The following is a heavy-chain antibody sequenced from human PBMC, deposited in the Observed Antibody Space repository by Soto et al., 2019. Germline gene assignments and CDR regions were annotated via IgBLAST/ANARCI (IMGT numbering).Heavy chain of an antibody. CDR1: GASIRSDY. CDR2: IYDSERT. J-gene: IGHJ4*02. CDR3: ARQWDY. Sequence: QVQLQESGPGLVKPSETLSLTCAVSGASIRSDYWSWIRQIPGRGLEWIGYIYDSERTNYNPSLRSRVTISADTSKNQFSLKVRSVTAADTAVYYCARQWDYWGQGILVTVSS. V-gene: IGHV4-59*08.